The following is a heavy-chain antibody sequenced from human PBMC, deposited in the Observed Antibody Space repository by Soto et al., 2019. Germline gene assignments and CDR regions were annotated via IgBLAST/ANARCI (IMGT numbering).Heavy chain of an antibody. Sequence: GGSLRLSCTASGFTSGDYAMSWFRQAPGKGQEWVGFIRSKTYGGTTGYAASVKGRFTISRDDSKSIAYLQMNSLKTEDTAFYYCTRVDPCGGDCYSRFHYGLDVWGQGTTVTVSS. V-gene: IGHV3-49*03. CDR1: GFTSGDYA. CDR2: IRSKTYGGTT. D-gene: IGHD2-21*02. CDR3: TRVDPCGGDCYSRFHYGLDV. J-gene: IGHJ6*02.